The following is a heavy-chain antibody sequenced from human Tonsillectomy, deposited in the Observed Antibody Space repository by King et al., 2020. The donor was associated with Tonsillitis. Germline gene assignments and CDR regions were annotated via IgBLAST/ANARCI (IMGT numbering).Heavy chain of an antibody. CDR3: ARDRGYGSGTFPDY. CDR1: GFTFSSYA. J-gene: IGHJ4*02. Sequence: VQLVESGGGVVQPGRSLRLSCAASGFTFSSYAMHWVRQAPGKGLEWVAVISYDGSNKYYADSVKGRFTISRDNSKNTLYVQMNSLRAEDTAVYYCARDRGYGSGTFPDYWGQGTLVTVSS. V-gene: IGHV3-30-3*01. D-gene: IGHD3-10*01. CDR2: ISYDGSNK.